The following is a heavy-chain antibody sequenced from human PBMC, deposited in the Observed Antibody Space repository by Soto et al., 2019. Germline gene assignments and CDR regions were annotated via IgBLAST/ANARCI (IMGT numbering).Heavy chain of an antibody. V-gene: IGHV4-61*01. CDR2: IYYSGST. J-gene: IGHJ6*02. CDR3: ASSYYDFWSGSPYYGMDV. Sequence: PSETLSLTCTVSGGSVSSGSYYWSWIRQPPGKGLEWIGYIYYSGSTNYNPSLKSRVTISVDTSKNQFSLKLSSLRSEDTAVYYCASSYYDFWSGSPYYGMDVWGQGTTVTVSS. CDR1: GGSVSSGSYY. D-gene: IGHD3-3*01.